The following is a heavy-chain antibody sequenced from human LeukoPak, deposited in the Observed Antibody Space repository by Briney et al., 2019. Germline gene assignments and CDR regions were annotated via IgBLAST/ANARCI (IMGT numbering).Heavy chain of an antibody. J-gene: IGHJ5*02. Sequence: GGSLRLSCAASGFTFSSYWMSWSGQAPGKGREGWANIKQDGSEKYYVDSVKGRFTISRDNAKNTLYLQMNSLRAEDTAVYYCTRAPFGSGAEDNWFDPWGQGTLVTVSS. V-gene: IGHV3-7*01. CDR1: GFTFSSYW. CDR3: TRAPFGSGAEDNWFDP. D-gene: IGHD6-19*01. CDR2: IKQDGSEK.